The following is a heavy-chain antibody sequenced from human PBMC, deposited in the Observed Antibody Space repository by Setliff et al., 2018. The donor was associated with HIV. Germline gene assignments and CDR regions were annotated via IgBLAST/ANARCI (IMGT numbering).Heavy chain of an antibody. V-gene: IGHV4-4*07. CDR2: IYSTGDT. D-gene: IGHD3-22*01. Sequence: PSETLSLTCSVSGGSISNFYWSWIRQPPGKGLEWVGHIYSTGDTNYNPSLKSRVTLSADTSKNQLSLSLKSVTAADTAVYYCARVRLTMIMMVDYFDQWGQGTLVTVSS. CDR1: GGSISNFY. J-gene: IGHJ4*02. CDR3: ARVRLTMIMMVDYFDQ.